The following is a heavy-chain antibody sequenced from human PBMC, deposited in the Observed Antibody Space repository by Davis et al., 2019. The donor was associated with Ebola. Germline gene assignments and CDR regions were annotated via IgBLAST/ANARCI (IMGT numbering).Heavy chain of an antibody. J-gene: IGHJ5*02. CDR1: GGSFNGYY. V-gene: IGHV4-34*01. Sequence: PSETLSLTCGVYGGSFNGYYWNWIRQPPGKGLEWIGEINHSGSTNYNPSLKSRVTISVDTSKNQFSLKLSSVTAADTAVYYCARGAPITIFGVVIPISSWFDPWGQGTLVTVSS. CDR3: ARGAPITIFGVVIPISSWFDP. D-gene: IGHD3-3*01. CDR2: INHSGST.